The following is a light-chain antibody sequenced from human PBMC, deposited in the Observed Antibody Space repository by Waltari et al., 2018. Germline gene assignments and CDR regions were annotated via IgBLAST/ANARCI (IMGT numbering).Light chain of an antibody. CDR3: QQVKSYPLT. CDR2: AAS. V-gene: IGKV1-9*01. CDR1: QDITDY. J-gene: IGKJ4*01. Sequence: DIQLTQSPSFLSASVGDRVTITCRASQDITDYLVWYQQKPGKAPKLLIYAASNLQSGVPSRFSGGGSGTRFSLTINRLQPEDFATYYCQQVKSYPLTFGGGTKVEIK.